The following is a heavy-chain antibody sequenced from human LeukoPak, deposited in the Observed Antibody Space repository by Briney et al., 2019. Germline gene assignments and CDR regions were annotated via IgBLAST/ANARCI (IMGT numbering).Heavy chain of an antibody. V-gene: IGHV1-69*06. D-gene: IGHD3-10*01. CDR3: ATGDYSGTKPDPIDM. CDR1: GGTFSSYA. J-gene: IGHJ3*02. Sequence: ASVKVSCKASGGTFSSYAISWVRQAPGQGLEWMGWIIPIFGTAIHAQKLQGRVTTTADKSTNTAYMELSSLRSEDTAVYYCATGDYSGTKPDPIDMWGQEAIVTVSS. CDR2: IIPIFGTA.